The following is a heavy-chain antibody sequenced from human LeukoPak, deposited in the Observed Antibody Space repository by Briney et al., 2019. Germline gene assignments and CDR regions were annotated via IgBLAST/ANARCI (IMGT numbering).Heavy chain of an antibody. CDR2: MNPNSGNT. J-gene: IGHJ6*02. D-gene: IGHD2-2*02. V-gene: IGHV1-8*01. CDR1: GYTFTSYD. CDR3: ARTYTLYYYYYGMDV. Sequence: GASVKVSCKASGYTFTSYDINWVRQATGQGLKWMGWMNPNSGNTGYAQKFQGRVTMTRNTSISTAYMELSSLRSEDTAVYYCARTYTLYYYYYGMDVWGQGTTVTVSS.